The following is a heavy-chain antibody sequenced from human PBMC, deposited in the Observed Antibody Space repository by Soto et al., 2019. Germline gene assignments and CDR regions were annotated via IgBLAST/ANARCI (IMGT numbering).Heavy chain of an antibody. J-gene: IGHJ4*02. CDR3: ARWGMHEYSSSFDY. Sequence: QVQLQQWGAGLLKPSETLSLTCAVYGGSFSGYYWSWIRQPPGKGLEWIGEINHSGSTNYNPSLKSRVTISVDTSKNQVSLKLSSVTAADTAVYYCARWGMHEYSSSFDYWGQGTLVTVSS. CDR2: INHSGST. V-gene: IGHV4-34*01. D-gene: IGHD6-6*01. CDR1: GGSFSGYY.